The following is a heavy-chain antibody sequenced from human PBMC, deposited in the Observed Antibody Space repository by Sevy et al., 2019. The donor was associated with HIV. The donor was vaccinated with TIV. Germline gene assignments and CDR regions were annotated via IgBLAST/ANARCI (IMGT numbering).Heavy chain of an antibody. D-gene: IGHD6-19*01. V-gene: IGHV1-18*04. Sequence: ASVKVSCKASGYTFTSYGITWVRQAPGQGLEWMGWISAHNGNTHYAQNLQGRVTMATDTTASTVYMELRSLRSDDTAVYYCARVLAIAVAAPDFWGQGTLVTVSS. CDR3: ARVLAIAVAAPDF. J-gene: IGHJ4*02. CDR1: GYTFTSYG. CDR2: ISAHNGNT.